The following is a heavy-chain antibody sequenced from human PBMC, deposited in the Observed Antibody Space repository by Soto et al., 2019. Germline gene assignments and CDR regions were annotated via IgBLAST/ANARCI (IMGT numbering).Heavy chain of an antibody. CDR3: AGGNSNGYFDY. J-gene: IGHJ4*02. V-gene: IGHV3-66*01. CDR2: IYSGGGT. Sequence: VQLVESGGGLVQPGGSLRLSCAASGFTVGSNYMFWVRQAPGKGLEWVSTIYSGGGTYYADSVKGRFTISRDNPKNTLYLQMNSLRAEDTAVYYCAGGNSNGYFDYWGQGTLVTVSS. CDR1: GFTVGSNY. D-gene: IGHD5-18*01.